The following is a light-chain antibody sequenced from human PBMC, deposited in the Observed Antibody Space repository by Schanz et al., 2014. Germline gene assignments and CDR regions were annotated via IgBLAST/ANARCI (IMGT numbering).Light chain of an antibody. V-gene: IGLV2-11*01. J-gene: IGLJ2*01. CDR3: CSYGGTYIFGV. CDR2: DVS. Sequence: QSALTQPRSVSGSPGQSVTISCTGTSNDVGGYNYVSWYQQHPGKAPKLMIYDVSKRPSGVPDRFSGSKSGNTASLTISGLQAEDESDYYCCSYGGTYIFGVFGGGTKLTVL. CDR1: SNDVGGYNY.